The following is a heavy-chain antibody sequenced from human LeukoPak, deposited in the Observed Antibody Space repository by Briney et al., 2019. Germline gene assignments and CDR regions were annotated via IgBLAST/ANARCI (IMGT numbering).Heavy chain of an antibody. V-gene: IGHV4-38-2*02. CDR1: GYSISSGYY. Sequence: PSETLSLTCTVSGYSISSGYYWGWIRQPPGKGLEWIGSIYHSGSTHYNPSLKSRVTISVDTSKNQISLKLSSVTAADTAVYYCARGRFLGGTPGWFDPWGQGTLVTVSS. D-gene: IGHD3-3*01. CDR2: IYHSGST. J-gene: IGHJ5*02. CDR3: ARGRFLGGTPGWFDP.